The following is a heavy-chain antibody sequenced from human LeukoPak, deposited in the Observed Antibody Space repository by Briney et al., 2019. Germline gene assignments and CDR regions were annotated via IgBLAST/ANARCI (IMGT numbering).Heavy chain of an antibody. Sequence: GGSLRLSCAASGFTVSSNYMNWVRQAPGKGLEWVSVIYSGGSTYYADSVKGRFTISRDNSKNTLYLQMNSLRTEDTAVYYCAKGVSSSWSNDAFDIWGQGTMVTVSS. J-gene: IGHJ3*02. CDR1: GFTVSSNY. D-gene: IGHD6-13*01. CDR3: AKGVSSSWSNDAFDI. CDR2: IYSGGST. V-gene: IGHV3-53*05.